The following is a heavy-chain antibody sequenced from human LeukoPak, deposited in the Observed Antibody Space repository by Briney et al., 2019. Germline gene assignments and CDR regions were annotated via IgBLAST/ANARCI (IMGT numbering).Heavy chain of an antibody. D-gene: IGHD3-10*01. J-gene: IGHJ4*02. CDR3: ARAYGSGSYYAY. CDR2: MNPNSGNT. Sequence: ASVKVSCKASGYTFTSYDINWVRQATGQGLEWMGWMNPNSGNTGYAQKFQGRVTMTTDTSTSTAYMELRSLRSDDTAVYYCARAYGSGSYYAYWGQGTLVTVSS. CDR1: GYTFTSYD. V-gene: IGHV1-8*02.